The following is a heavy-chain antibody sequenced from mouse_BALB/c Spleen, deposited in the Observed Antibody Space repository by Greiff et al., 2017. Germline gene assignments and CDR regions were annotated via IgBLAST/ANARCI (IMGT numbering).Heavy chain of an antibody. CDR3: ARDRIYYDYDGRYFDV. CDR2: ISDGGSYT. CDR1: GFTFSDYY. J-gene: IGHJ1*01. D-gene: IGHD2-4*01. Sequence: EVKLMESGGGLVKPGGSLKLSCAASGFTFSDYYMYWVRQTPEKRLEWVATISDGGSYTYYPDSVKGRFTISRDNAKNNLYRQMSSLKSEDTAMYYCARDRIYYDYDGRYFDVWGAGTTVTVSS. V-gene: IGHV5-4*02.